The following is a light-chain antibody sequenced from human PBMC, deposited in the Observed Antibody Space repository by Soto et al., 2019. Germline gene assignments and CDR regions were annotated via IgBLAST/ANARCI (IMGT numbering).Light chain of an antibody. Sequence: EIVLTQSPATLSVSPGERATLSCRASQSVSSNLAWYQQKPGQAPRLLIYGASTRATGIPARSSGSGSGTDFTLTISSLQPEDFATYYCQQANSFPTFGQGTRLEIK. CDR3: QQANSFPT. V-gene: IGKV3D-15*01. J-gene: IGKJ5*01. CDR2: GAS. CDR1: QSVSSN.